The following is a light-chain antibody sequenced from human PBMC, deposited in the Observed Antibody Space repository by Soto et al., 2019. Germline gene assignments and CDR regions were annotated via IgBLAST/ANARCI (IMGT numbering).Light chain of an antibody. CDR3: LLYYGGGVV. CDR2: STT. J-gene: IGLJ2*01. Sequence: QAVVNQEPSLTVSPGGTVTLTCASSAGAVTSGYYPNWFQQKPGQPPRALIYSTTYKHSWTPARFSGSLLGGKAALTLSGVQPEDEADYYCLLYYGGGVVFGGGTKLTVL. CDR1: AGAVTSGYY. V-gene: IGLV7-43*01.